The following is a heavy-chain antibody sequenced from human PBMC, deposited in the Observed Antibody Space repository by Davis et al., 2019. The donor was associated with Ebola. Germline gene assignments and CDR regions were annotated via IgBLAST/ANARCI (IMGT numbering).Heavy chain of an antibody. J-gene: IGHJ4*02. CDR2: IRYDGSNK. CDR3: TRDKPISTRSTLRFDY. Sequence: GGSLRLSCAASGFTFSSYGMYWVRQAPGKGLEWVAFIRYDGSNKYYEDSVKGRFTISRDNARNSLYLQLNSLRAEDTAVYYCTRDKPISTRSTLRFDYWGQGSLVIVSS. V-gene: IGHV3-30*02. D-gene: IGHD5/OR15-5a*01. CDR1: GFTFSSYG.